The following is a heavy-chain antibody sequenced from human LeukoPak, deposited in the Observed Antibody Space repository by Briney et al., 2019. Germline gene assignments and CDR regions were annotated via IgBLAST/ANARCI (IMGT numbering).Heavy chain of an antibody. CDR2: TYYRSKWYN. J-gene: IGHJ4*02. CDR1: GDSVSSNSAA. D-gene: IGHD6-19*01. Sequence: SQTLSLTCAISGDSVSSNSAAWNWIRQSPSRGLEWLGRTYYRSKWYNDYAVSVKSRITINPDTSRNQFSLQLNSVTPEDTAVYYCAKDPYSSGWVPFDYWGQGTLVTVSS. V-gene: IGHV6-1*01. CDR3: AKDPYSSGWVPFDY.